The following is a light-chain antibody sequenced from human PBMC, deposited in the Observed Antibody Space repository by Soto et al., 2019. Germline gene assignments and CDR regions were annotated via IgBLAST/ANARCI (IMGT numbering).Light chain of an antibody. V-gene: IGKV3-15*01. CDR2: GAS. CDR3: QQYNNWPIT. Sequence: EIVITQSRATLSVSPGERETLSCRASQSVSDKLAWYQQKPGQAPRLLIYGASTRVTGIPDRFTGSGSGTEFTLTISSLQSEDFALFYCQQYNNWPITVGQGTRLEIK. CDR1: QSVSDK. J-gene: IGKJ5*01.